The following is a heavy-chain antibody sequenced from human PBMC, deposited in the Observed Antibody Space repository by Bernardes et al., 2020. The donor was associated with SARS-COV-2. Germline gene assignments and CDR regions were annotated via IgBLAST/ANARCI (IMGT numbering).Heavy chain of an antibody. V-gene: IGHV4-34*01. D-gene: IGHD2-2*01. CDR3: ARGRWEYCSSTSCFQSYDFWSGFSRAFDI. Sequence: SETLSLTCAVYGGSFSGYYWSWIRQPPGKGLEWIGEINHSGSTNYNPSLKSRVTISVDTSKNQFSLKLSSVTAADTAVYYCARGRWEYCSSTSCFQSYDFWSGFSRAFDIWGQGTMVTVSS. CDR1: GGSFSGYY. CDR2: INHSGST. J-gene: IGHJ3*02.